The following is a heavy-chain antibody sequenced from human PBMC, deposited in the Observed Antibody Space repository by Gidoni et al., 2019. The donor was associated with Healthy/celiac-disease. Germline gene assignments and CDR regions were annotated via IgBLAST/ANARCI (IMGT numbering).Heavy chain of an antibody. CDR1: GGSFSGYY. CDR2: INHSGST. J-gene: IGHJ4*02. D-gene: IGHD3-16*02. Sequence: QVQLQQWGAGLLKPSETLSLTCAVYGGSFSGYYWSWIRQPPGKGLEWIGEINHSGSTNYKPSLKSRVPISVDTSKNQFSLKLSSVTAADTAVYYCARGPPLYYDYVWGSYRPRALYYWGQGTLVTVSS. CDR3: ARGPPLYYDYVWGSYRPRALYY. V-gene: IGHV4-34*01.